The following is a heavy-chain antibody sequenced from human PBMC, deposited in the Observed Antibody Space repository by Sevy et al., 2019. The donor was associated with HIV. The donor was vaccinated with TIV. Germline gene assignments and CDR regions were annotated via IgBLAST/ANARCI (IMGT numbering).Heavy chain of an antibody. Sequence: GGSLRLSCTASGFTFDDYAMSWFRQAPGKGLDWVAFITRNSYEAYGGTTEYAASVKGRFIISRDDSKSIAYLQMKSLKPEDTAVYYCSRGLATADTPEYYFDYWGQGSLVTVSS. CDR3: SRGLATADTPEYYFDY. D-gene: IGHD5-12*01. CDR1: GFTFDDYA. CDR2: ITRNSYEAYGGTT. J-gene: IGHJ4*02. V-gene: IGHV3-49*03.